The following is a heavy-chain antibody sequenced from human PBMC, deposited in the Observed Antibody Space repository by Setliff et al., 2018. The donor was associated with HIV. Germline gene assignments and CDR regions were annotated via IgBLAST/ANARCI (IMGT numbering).Heavy chain of an antibody. CDR3: ARSPIRYCSSGSCYMDV. CDR1: GYRFTNYW. CDR2: IYPGDSDT. Sequence: LGESLKISCKGSGYRFTNYWIAWVRQMPGKGLEWMGIIYPGDSDTRYSPTFQGQVTISADKSISTAYLQWSSLKASDTAIYYCARSPIRYCSSGSCYMDVWGKGTTVTISS. V-gene: IGHV5-51*01. J-gene: IGHJ6*03. D-gene: IGHD2-15*01.